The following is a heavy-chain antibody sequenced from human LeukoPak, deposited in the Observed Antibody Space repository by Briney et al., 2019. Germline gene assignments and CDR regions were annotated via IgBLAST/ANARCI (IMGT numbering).Heavy chain of an antibody. J-gene: IGHJ4*02. CDR3: AKTMGAIDHDY. Sequence: GGSLRLSCAASGFSFDTYSMNWVRQAPGKGLEWVSYISSDSSSTFYVDSVKGRFTISRDNARNSLFLQMNSLRAEDTAVYYCAKTMGAIDHDYWGQGALVTVSS. CDR1: GFSFDTYS. D-gene: IGHD1-26*01. V-gene: IGHV3-48*04. CDR2: ISSDSSST.